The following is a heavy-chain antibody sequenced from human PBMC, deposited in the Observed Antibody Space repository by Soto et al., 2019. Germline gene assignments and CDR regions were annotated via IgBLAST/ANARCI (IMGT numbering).Heavy chain of an antibody. J-gene: IGHJ6*02. CDR3: ASQMRGTGPYEHSYGMDV. Sequence: QVQLVQSGAEVKKPGSSVKVSCKASGGTFSRYAISWVRQAPGQGLEWMGGMIPIFGTDNYAQKFQGRVTITADECTSTAYMDLSSLSSGDTPVDDGASQMRGTGPYEHSYGMDVWGQGTTGTVSS. CDR2: MIPIFGTD. D-gene: IGHD1-1*01. CDR1: GGTFSRYA. V-gene: IGHV1-69*12.